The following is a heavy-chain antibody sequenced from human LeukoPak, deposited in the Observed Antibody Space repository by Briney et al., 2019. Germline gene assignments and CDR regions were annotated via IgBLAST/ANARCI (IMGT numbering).Heavy chain of an antibody. CDR3: ARGDNWFDP. CDR1: GGSISSHY. CDR2: IYYSGST. Sequence: PSETLSLTRTVSGGSISSHYWSWIRQPPGKGLEWIGYIYYSGSTNYNPSLKSRVTISVDTSKNQFSLKLSSVTAADTAVYYCARGDNWFDPWGQGTLVTVSS. J-gene: IGHJ5*02. V-gene: IGHV4-59*11.